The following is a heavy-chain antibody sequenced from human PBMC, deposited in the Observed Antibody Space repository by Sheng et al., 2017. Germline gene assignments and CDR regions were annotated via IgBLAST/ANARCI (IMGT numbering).Heavy chain of an antibody. J-gene: IGHJ4*02. Sequence: EVQLVGSGGGLVQPGGSLRLSCAASESTFSNYWMNWVRQDPGKGLEWMANINQDGSDTYYVDSVKGRFTISRDNAKNSLSLQMNNLRVEDTAVYYCVGGDFLYWGQGSLVTVSS. CDR2: INQDGSDT. CDR1: ESTFSNYW. V-gene: IGHV3-7*01. CDR3: VGGDFLY.